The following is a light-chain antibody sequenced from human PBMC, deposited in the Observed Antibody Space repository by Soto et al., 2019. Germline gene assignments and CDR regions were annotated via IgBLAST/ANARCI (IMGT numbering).Light chain of an antibody. CDR2: EVS. Sequence: QSALTQPPSASGSAGQSVTSSCTRTSSEVGGYSYVSWYQQNPGKAPKLMIYEVSKRPSGDPDRFSGSKSGNTASLTVSGLQAEDEADYYCSSYAGSNNLGVFGGGTKLTVL. CDR1: SSEVGGYSY. J-gene: IGLJ2*01. V-gene: IGLV2-8*01. CDR3: SSYAGSNNLGV.